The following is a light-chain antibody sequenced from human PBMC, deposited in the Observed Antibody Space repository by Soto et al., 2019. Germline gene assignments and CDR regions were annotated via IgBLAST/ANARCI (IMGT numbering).Light chain of an antibody. J-gene: IGLJ1*01. V-gene: IGLV2-23*01. Sequence: QSALTQPASVSGSPGQSITISCTGTSSDVGSYNLVSWYQQHPGKAPKLMIYEGSKRPSGVSNRFSGSKSGNTASLTISGLQAEDEADYDGCSYAGSSTSSIYVFGTGTKVTVL. CDR3: CSYAGSSTSSIYV. CDR1: SSDVGSYNL. CDR2: EGS.